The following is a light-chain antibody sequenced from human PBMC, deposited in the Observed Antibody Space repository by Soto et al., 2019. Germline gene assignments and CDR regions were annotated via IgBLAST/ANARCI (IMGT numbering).Light chain of an antibody. Sequence: EIVMTQSPATVSVSPGERATLSCRASQSVSDKLAWYQQKPGQAPRLLIYGASSRATGIPDRFSGSGSGTVFTLTINILEPDDFAVYYCHQYGNSPQTFGQGTKVDIK. CDR3: HQYGNSPQT. CDR1: QSVSDK. CDR2: GAS. V-gene: IGKV3D-15*03. J-gene: IGKJ1*01.